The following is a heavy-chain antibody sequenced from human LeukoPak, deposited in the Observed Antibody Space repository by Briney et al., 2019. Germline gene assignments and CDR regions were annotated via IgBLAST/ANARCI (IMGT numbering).Heavy chain of an antibody. Sequence: SETLSLTCSVSGGSIISATYHWGWIRQSPGNGLEWIGSMQYGGGSWFNPSLSSRVSISLDTSKSQFSLKLSSVTAADTAVYYCARDRHIVVVVAAYFDYWGQGTLVTVSS. D-gene: IGHD2-15*01. CDR3: ARDRHIVVVVAAYFDY. CDR1: GGSIISATYH. CDR2: MQYGGGS. V-gene: IGHV4-39*07. J-gene: IGHJ4*02.